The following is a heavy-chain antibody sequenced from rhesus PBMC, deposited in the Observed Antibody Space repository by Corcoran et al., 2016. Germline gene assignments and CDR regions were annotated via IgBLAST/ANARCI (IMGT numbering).Heavy chain of an antibody. Sequence: QLQLQESGPGLVKPSETLSVTCAVSGGSISSSYWSWIRQAPGKGLEWIGYITYSWSTSNNPSLRRRVTISRDTSKTQFSLKLSSVTAAETAVYYCARDWSGYCSGGVYYSFDYWGQGVLVTVSS. CDR1: GGSISSSY. V-gene: IGHV4-122*02. CDR2: ITYSWST. D-gene: IGHD2-8*01. J-gene: IGHJ4*01. CDR3: ARDWSGYCSGGVYYSFDY.